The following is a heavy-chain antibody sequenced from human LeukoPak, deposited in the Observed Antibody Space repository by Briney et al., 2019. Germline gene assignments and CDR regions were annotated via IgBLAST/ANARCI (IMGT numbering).Heavy chain of an antibody. J-gene: IGHJ4*02. V-gene: IGHV3-53*01. Sequence: LSCAAXGFTVSSNYMSWVRQAPGKGLEWVSVIYSGGNTYYADSVKGRFTISRDNSKNTLYLQMNSLRAEDTAVYYCARDVVTVAGADYWGQGTLVTVSS. D-gene: IGHD6-19*01. CDR2: IYSGGNT. CDR3: ARDVVTVAGADY. CDR1: GFTVSSNY.